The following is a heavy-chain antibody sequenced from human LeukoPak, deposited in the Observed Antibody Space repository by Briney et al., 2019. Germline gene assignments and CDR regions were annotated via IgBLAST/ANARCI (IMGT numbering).Heavy chain of an antibody. CDR1: GGTFSSYA. CDR3: AGSRNYDFWAGAFDI. D-gene: IGHD3-3*01. V-gene: IGHV1-69*13. J-gene: IGHJ3*02. CDR2: IIPIFGTA. Sequence: SVKVSCKASGGTFSSYAISWVRQAPGQGLEWMGGIIPIFGTANYAQKFQGRVTITADESTSTAYMELSSLRSEDTAVYYCAGSRNYDFWAGAFDIWGQGTMVTVSS.